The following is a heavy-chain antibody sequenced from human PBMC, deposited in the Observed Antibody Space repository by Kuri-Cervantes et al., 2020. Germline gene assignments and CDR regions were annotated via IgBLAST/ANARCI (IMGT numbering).Heavy chain of an antibody. J-gene: IGHJ4*02. CDR3: ARMIRTTVVTRDY. CDR2: ISYDGSNK. D-gene: IGHD4-23*01. Sequence: GGSLRLSCAASGFTFSSYGMHWVRQAPGKGLEWVAVISYDGSNKYYADSAKGRFTISRDNSKNTLYLQMNSLRAEDMAVYYCARMIRTTVVTRDYWGQGTLVTVSS. V-gene: IGHV3-30*03. CDR1: GFTFSSYG.